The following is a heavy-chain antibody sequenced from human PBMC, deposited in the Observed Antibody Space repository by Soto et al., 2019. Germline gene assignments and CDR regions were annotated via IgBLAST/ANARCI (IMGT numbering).Heavy chain of an antibody. CDR3: PRQPVNYYDSSGYYQPIDY. V-gene: IGHV5-51*01. D-gene: IGHD3-22*01. Sequence: PGESLKISCKGSGYSFTSYWIGWVRQMPGKGLEWMGIIYPGDSDTRYSPSFQGQVTISADKSISTAYPQWSSLKASDTAMYYCPRQPVNYYDSSGYYQPIDYWGQGTLVTVSS. J-gene: IGHJ4*02. CDR2: IYPGDSDT. CDR1: GYSFTSYW.